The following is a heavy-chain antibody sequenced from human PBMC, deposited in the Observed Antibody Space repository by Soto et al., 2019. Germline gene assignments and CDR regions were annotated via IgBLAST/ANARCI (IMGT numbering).Heavy chain of an antibody. CDR3: ARSDWFDP. V-gene: IGHV3-74*01. J-gene: IGHJ5*02. CDR1: GFTFSTYW. CDR2: IKSDGSST. Sequence: GGSLRLSCAASGFTFSTYWMHWVRQAPGKGLVWVSRIKSDGSSTTYADSVKGRFTISRDNAKNTLYLQMNSLRGEDTAVYSCARSDWFDPWGQGTLVTVSS.